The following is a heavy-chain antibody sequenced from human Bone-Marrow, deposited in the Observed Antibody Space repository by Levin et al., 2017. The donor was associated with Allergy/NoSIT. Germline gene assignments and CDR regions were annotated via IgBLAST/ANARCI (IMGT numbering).Heavy chain of an antibody. Sequence: ASVKVSFKASGGTFSSYAISWVRQAPGQGLEWMGGIIPIFGTANYAQKFQGRVTITADESTSTAYMELSSLRSEDTAVYYCARGEGSSGWYLDFDYWGQGTLVTVSS. J-gene: IGHJ4*02. D-gene: IGHD6-19*01. CDR1: GGTFSSYA. V-gene: IGHV1-69*13. CDR2: IIPIFGTA. CDR3: ARGEGSSGWYLDFDY.